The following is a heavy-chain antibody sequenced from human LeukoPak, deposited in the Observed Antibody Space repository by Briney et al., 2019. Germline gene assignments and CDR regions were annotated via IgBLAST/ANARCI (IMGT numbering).Heavy chain of an antibody. CDR2: ISGSGGST. Sequence: GGSLRLSCAASGFTFSSYAMSWVRQAPGKGLEWVSAISGSGGSTYYADSVKGRFTISRDNSKNTLYLQMNSQRAEDTAVYYCAKGGYVWGSYDLNWFDPWGQGTLVTVSS. CDR1: GFTFSSYA. D-gene: IGHD3-16*01. CDR3: AKGGYVWGSYDLNWFDP. J-gene: IGHJ5*02. V-gene: IGHV3-23*01.